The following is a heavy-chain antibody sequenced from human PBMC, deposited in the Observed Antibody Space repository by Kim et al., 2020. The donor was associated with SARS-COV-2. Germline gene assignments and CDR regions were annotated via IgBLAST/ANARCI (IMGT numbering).Heavy chain of an antibody. V-gene: IGHV1-69*02. J-gene: IGHJ3*02. Sequence: YAKKFQGRVTITADKSTSTASMELSSLRSEDTAVYYCARLDRGGDAFDIWGQGTMVTVSS. CDR3: ARLDRGGDAFDI. D-gene: IGHD1-26*01.